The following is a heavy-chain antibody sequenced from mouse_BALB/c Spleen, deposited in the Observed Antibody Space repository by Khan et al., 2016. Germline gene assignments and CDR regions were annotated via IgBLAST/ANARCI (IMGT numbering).Heavy chain of an antibody. Sequence: QVQLQQSGAELVRPGTSVKVSCKASGYAFTNYLIEWVKQRPGQGLEWIGVINPGSGGTNYNEKFKGKATLTADKSSSTAYMQLSSLTADDSAVYFCARYDYYAMDYLGQGTSVTVSS. CDR2: INPGSGGT. J-gene: IGHJ4*01. CDR1: GYAFTNYL. CDR3: ARYDYYAMDY. V-gene: IGHV1-54*01.